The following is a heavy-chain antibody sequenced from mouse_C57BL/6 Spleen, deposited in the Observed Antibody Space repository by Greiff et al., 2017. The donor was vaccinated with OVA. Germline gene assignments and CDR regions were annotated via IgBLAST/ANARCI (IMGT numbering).Heavy chain of an antibody. CDR3: AREEGKEYYFDY. V-gene: IGHV1-50*01. D-gene: IGHD2-1*01. CDR2: IDPSDSYT. J-gene: IGHJ2*01. Sequence: QVQLQQPGAELVKPGASVKLSCKASGYTFTSYWMQWVKQRPGQGLEWIGEIDPSDSYTNYNQKFKGKATLTVDTSSSTAYMQLSSLTSDDSAVYYCAREEGKEYYFDYWGQGTTLTVSS. CDR1: GYTFTSYW.